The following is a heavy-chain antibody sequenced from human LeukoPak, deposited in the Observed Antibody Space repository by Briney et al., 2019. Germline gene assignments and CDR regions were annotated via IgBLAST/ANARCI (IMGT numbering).Heavy chain of an antibody. CDR2: IYHSGST. V-gene: IGHV4-39*07. Sequence: SETLSLTCSVSGGSISSSSHYWDWIRQPPGEGLEWIGSIYHSGSTYYNPSLKSRATISVDTSKNQFSLKLSSVTAADTAVYYCARGSGPLWFGDGPGGQGTLVTVSS. D-gene: IGHD3-10*01. CDR1: GGSISSSSHY. J-gene: IGHJ4*02. CDR3: ARGSGPLWFGDGP.